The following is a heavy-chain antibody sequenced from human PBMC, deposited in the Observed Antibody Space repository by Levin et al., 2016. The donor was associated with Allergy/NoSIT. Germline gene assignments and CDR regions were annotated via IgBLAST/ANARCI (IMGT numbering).Heavy chain of an antibody. Sequence: GGSLRLSCKASGYSFSSYWISWVRQMPGKGLEWMGRIDPSDSYTYFSPSFEGHVTISSDKSINTAYLQWSSLKDSDTATYYCARIGSGYNYLDFWGQGTLVTVSS. CDR1: GYSFSSYW. D-gene: IGHD5-12*01. CDR2: IDPSDSYT. J-gene: IGHJ4*02. V-gene: IGHV5-10-1*01. CDR3: ARIGSGYNYLDF.